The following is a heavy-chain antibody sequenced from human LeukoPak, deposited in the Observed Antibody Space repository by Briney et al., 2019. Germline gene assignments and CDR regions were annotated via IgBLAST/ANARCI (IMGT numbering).Heavy chain of an antibody. CDR1: GFTFSSYA. V-gene: IGHV3-23*01. J-gene: IGHJ4*02. CDR2: ISGSGGST. D-gene: IGHD3-22*01. Sequence: QSGGSLRLSCAASGFTFSSYAMSWVRQAPGKGLEWVSAISGSGGSTYYADSVKGRFTISRDNSKNTLYLQMSSLRAEDTAVYYCAKYYDSSGYYYDYFDYWGQGTLVTVSS. CDR3: AKYYDSSGYYYDYFDY.